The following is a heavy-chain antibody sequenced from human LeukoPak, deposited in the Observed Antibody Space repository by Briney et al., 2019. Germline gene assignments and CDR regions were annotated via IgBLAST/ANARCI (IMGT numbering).Heavy chain of an antibody. CDR3: AKDRRLYDILTPFDY. Sequence: GGSLRLSCAASGFTFSSYGMHWVRQAPGKGLEWVALISNDAGNYYYADSVKGRFTISRDNSKNTLHLQMNSLRAEDTAVYFCAKDRRLYDILTPFDYWGQGTLVTVSS. CDR1: GFTFSSYG. J-gene: IGHJ4*02. CDR2: ISNDAGNY. V-gene: IGHV3-30*18. D-gene: IGHD3-9*01.